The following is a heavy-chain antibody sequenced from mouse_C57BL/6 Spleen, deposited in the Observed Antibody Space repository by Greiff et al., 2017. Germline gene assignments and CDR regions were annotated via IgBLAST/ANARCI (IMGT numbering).Heavy chain of an antibody. J-gene: IGHJ3*01. CDR1: GYSITSGYY. CDR2: ISYDGSN. CDR3: AREEEGIYDGYYGEFAY. D-gene: IGHD2-3*01. V-gene: IGHV3-6*01. Sequence: EVKVEESGPGLVKPSQSLSLTCSVTGYSITSGYYWNWIRQFPGNKLEWMGYISYDGSNNYNPSLKNRISITRDTSKNQFFLKLNSVTTEDTATYYCAREEEGIYDGYYGEFAYWGQGTLVTVSA.